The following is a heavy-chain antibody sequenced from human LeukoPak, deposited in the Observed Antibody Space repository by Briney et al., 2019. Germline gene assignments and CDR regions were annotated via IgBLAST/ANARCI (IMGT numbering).Heavy chain of an antibody. V-gene: IGHV4-39*01. Sequence: PSETLSLTCTVSGGSISSSSYYWGWIRQPPGKGLEWIGSIYYSGSTYYNPSLKSRVTISVDTSKNQFSLKLSSVTAADTAVYYCARALDTAMVAPWGQGTLVTVSS. CDR2: IYYSGST. D-gene: IGHD5-18*01. CDR3: ARALDTAMVAP. J-gene: IGHJ5*02. CDR1: GGSISSSSYY.